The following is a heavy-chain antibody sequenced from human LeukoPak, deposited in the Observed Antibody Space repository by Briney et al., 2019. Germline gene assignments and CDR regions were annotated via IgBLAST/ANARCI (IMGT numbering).Heavy chain of an antibody. CDR3: VRTMTREWGGWYDNDY. D-gene: IGHD6-19*01. Sequence: SETLSLTCTVSGCSVSNHWWIWIRQPAGKGLEWIGRISSRGYTNYNPSLKSPVAMSVDPSKHPFSLKLNSVTAADTAVYYCVRTMTREWGGWYDNDYWGRGTLVTVSS. J-gene: IGHJ4*03. CDR2: ISSRGYT. CDR1: GCSVSNHW. V-gene: IGHV4-4*07.